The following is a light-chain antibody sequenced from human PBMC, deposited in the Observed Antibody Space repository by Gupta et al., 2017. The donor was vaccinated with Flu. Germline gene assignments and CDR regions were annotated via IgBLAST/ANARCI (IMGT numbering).Light chain of an antibody. CDR2: AAA. CDR3: QQDNNWPRT. CDR1: QSVSIN. Sequence: EIVITQSPATLSVSPGERATLSCRASQSVSINLAWYQHKPGQAPRLLIYAAATRATGIPARFSGSGSGTEFTLTISSLQSEDFAVYYCQQDNNWPRTFGQGTKVEIK. V-gene: IGKV3-15*01. J-gene: IGKJ1*01.